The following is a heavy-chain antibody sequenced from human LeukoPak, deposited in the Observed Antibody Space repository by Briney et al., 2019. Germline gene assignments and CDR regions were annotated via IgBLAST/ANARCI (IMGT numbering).Heavy chain of an antibody. CDR2: VFHSGST. Sequence: PSETLSLTCAVSGGSISSTKWWSWVRQPPRKGLEGIGEVFHSGSTNYNPSLKSRVTISVDTSKNQFSLKLSSVTAADTAVYYCARHGNYYGSGSYYWGQGTLVTVSS. V-gene: IGHV4-4*02. CDR1: GGSISSTKW. J-gene: IGHJ4*02. D-gene: IGHD3-10*01. CDR3: ARHGNYYGSGSYY.